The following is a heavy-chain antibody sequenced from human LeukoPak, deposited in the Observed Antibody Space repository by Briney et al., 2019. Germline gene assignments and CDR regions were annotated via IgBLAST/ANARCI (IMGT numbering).Heavy chain of an antibody. D-gene: IGHD6-13*01. V-gene: IGHV1-18*01. CDR1: GYTFTSYG. CDR2: ISAYNGNT. J-gene: IGHJ6*03. CDR3: ARTYSSSWHYYYYYYYYMDV. Sequence: ASVKVSCKASGYTFTSYGISWVRQAPGQGLEWMGWISAYNGNTNYAQKLQGRVTMTTDTSTSTAYMELRSLRSDDTAVYYCARTYSSSWHYYYYYYYYMDVWGKGTTVTVSS.